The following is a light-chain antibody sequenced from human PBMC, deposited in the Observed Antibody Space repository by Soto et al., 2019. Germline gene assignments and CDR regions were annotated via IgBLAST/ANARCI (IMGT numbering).Light chain of an antibody. CDR2: AAS. CDR1: QGIGNR. V-gene: IGKV1-6*01. J-gene: IGKJ1*01. Sequence: AIQMTQSPSSLSASVGDRVTITCRASQGIGNRLGWYQQKPGKAPKLLIYAASSLQSGVPSMFSGGGSVTDFTLTITSLQPEDFATYYCLHDHSYPWTFGQGTRVEIK. CDR3: LHDHSYPWT.